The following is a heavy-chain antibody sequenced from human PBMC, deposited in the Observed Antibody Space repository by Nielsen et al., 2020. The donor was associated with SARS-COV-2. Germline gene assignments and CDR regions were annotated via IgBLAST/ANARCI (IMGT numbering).Heavy chain of an antibody. Sequence: GESLKISCKGSGYTFKNYWIVWVRQLPGKGLEWMGIIDPSDSDARYSPSFQGQVTISADKSINTAYLQWSSLKASDIAVYYCARLHRPYAFDIWGQGTMVTVSS. CDR1: GYTFKNYW. V-gene: IGHV5-51*01. CDR2: IDPSDSDA. J-gene: IGHJ3*02. CDR3: ARLHRPYAFDI.